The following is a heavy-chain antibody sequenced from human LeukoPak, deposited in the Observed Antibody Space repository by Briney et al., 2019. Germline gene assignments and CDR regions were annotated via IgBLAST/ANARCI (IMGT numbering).Heavy chain of an antibody. CDR2: ISYDGSNK. J-gene: IGHJ4*02. V-gene: IGHV3-30*04. CDR3: ARDLRAVLYYFDY. CDR1: GFTFSSYA. Sequence: GGSLRLSCAASGFTFSSYAMHWVRQAPGKGLEWVAVISYDGSNKYYADSVKGRFTISRDNSKNTLYLQMNSLRAEDTAVYYCARDLRAVLYYFDYWGQGTLVTVSS.